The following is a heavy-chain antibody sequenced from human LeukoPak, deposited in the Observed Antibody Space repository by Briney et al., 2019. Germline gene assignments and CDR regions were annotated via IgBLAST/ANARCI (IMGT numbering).Heavy chain of an antibody. J-gene: IGHJ5*02. Sequence: KPSETLSLTCTVSGGSISSSSYYWGWIRQPPGKGLEWIGSIYYSGSTYYNPSLKSRVTISVDTSKNQFSLKLSSVTAADTAVYYCARSRLLGNWFDPWGQGTLVTVSS. CDR2: IYYSGST. CDR1: GGSISSSSYY. V-gene: IGHV4-39*01. D-gene: IGHD3-16*01. CDR3: ARSRLLGNWFDP.